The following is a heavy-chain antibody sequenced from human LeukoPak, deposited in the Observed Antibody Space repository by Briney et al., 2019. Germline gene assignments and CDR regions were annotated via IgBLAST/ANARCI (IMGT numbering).Heavy chain of an antibody. Sequence: GSLRLSCAASGFTVSSNYMSWVRQAPGKGLEWVSVIYSGGSTYYADSVKGRFTISRDNSKNTLYLQMNSLRAEDTAVYYCARETRISNSGSYGDYYGMDVWGQGTTVTVSS. CDR2: IYSGGST. J-gene: IGHJ6*02. V-gene: IGHV3-53*01. CDR1: GFTVSSNY. CDR3: ARETRISNSGSYGDYYGMDV. D-gene: IGHD1-26*01.